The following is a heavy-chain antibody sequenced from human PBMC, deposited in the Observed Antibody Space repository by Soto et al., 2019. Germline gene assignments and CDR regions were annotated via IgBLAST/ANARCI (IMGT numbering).Heavy chain of an antibody. CDR1: GYTFTGYY. CDR3: ARGFVGDSSGYYYVGFDY. J-gene: IGHJ4*02. Sequence: GASVKVSCKASGYTFTGYYMHWVRQAPGQGLEWMGWINPNSGGTNYAQKFQGWVTMTRDTSISTAYMELSRLRSDDTAVYYCARGFVGDSSGYYYVGFDYWCQGTLVTVSS. V-gene: IGHV1-2*04. D-gene: IGHD3-22*01. CDR2: INPNSGGT.